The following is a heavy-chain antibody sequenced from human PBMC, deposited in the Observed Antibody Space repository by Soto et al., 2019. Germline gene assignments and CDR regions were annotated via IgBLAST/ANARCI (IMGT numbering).Heavy chain of an antibody. CDR3: ARGYCSGGSCYSGYYYYYGMDV. V-gene: IGHV1-69*06. J-gene: IGHJ6*01. D-gene: IGHD2-15*01. Sequence: QVQLVQSGAEVKKPGSSVKVSCKASGGTFSSYAISWVRQVPGQGLEWMGGIIPILGTANYAQKFQGRVTITADKSTSTAYMELSSLRSEETVVYYCARGYCSGGSCYSGYYYYYGMDVWGQGTTVTVSS. CDR2: IIPILGTA. CDR1: GGTFSSYA.